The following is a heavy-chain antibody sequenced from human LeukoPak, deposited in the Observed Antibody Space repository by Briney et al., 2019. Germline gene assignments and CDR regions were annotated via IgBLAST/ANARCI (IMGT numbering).Heavy chain of an antibody. V-gene: IGHV3-33*01. J-gene: IGHJ6*02. CDR1: GFTFSSYG. CDR3: ARARWDYYYGMDV. D-gene: IGHD1-26*01. CDR2: IWYDGSNN. Sequence: PGGSLRLSCAASGFTFSSYGMHWVRQAPGKGLEWVAVIWYDGSNNYYADSVKGRFTISRDNSKNTLYLQMNSLRAEDTAVYYCARARWDYYYGMDVWGQGTTVTVSS.